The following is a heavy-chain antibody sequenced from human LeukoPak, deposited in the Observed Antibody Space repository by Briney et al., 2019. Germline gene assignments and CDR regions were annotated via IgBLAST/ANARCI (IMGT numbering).Heavy chain of an antibody. CDR1: GFTFSSYG. CDR2: ISYDGSFI. J-gene: IGHJ5*02. CDR3: TKIAVPGKAYNYFDP. Sequence: PGGSLRLSCAASGFTFSSYGMHWVRRAPGKGLEWVAVISYDGSFIKYADSVEGRFTISRDNSKNTLYLQMNSLRPEDTAVYCCTKIAVPGKAYNYFDPWGEGTLVTVSS. D-gene: IGHD6-19*01. V-gene: IGHV3-30*18.